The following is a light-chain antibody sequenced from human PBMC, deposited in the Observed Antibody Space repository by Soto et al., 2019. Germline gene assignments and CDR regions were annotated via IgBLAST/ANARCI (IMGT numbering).Light chain of an antibody. CDR1: QSVSSSY. V-gene: IGKV3-20*01. CDR2: DAS. Sequence: EIVLTQSPGTLSLSPGERATLSCRASQSVSSSYLAWYQQKPGQAPRLLLYDASSRATGIPDRFSGSGSGTDSTLTISRLEPDDLAVYYFQQYSSSPPTFGRGTKVEIK. CDR3: QQYSSSPPT. J-gene: IGKJ4*01.